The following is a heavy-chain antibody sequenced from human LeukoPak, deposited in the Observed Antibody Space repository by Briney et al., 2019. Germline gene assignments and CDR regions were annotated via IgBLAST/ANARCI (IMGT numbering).Heavy chain of an antibody. CDR3: ARDREQWLLRFAFDD. V-gene: IGHV3-21*05. D-gene: IGHD6-19*01. Sequence: AGGSLRLSCAASGFTFSSYGMHWVRQAPGKGLEWVSYISSSSSYTKYADSVKGRFTISRDNAKKSLYLQMNSLRVEDTAVYYCARDREQWLLRFAFDDWGQGTLVTVSS. CDR2: ISSSSSYT. J-gene: IGHJ4*02. CDR1: GFTFSSYG.